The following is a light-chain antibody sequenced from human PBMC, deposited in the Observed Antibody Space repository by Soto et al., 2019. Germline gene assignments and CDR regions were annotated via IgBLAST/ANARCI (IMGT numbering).Light chain of an antibody. V-gene: IGLV2-11*01. Sequence: QSVLTQPRSVSGSPGQSVTISCTGSSSDVGTYTYVFWYQQHPGKAPKLIIYDVIKRPSGVPDRFSGSKSGNTASLTISGLQAEDEADYYCCSYAGSYTHVFGTWTKVTVL. CDR2: DVI. CDR1: SSDVGTYTY. J-gene: IGLJ1*01. CDR3: CSYAGSYTHV.